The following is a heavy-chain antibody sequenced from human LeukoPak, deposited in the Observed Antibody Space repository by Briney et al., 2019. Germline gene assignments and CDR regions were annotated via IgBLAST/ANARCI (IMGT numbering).Heavy chain of an antibody. D-gene: IGHD3-10*01. CDR3: ARGGYGSGSYLFDYFDY. J-gene: IGHJ4*02. CDR2: IYYSGST. Sequence: SETLSLTCTVSGGPISSYYWSWIRQPPGKGLEWIGYIYYSGSTNYNPSLKSRVIISVETSKNQFSLKLSSVTAADTAVYYCARGGYGSGSYLFDYFDYWGQGTLVTVSS. CDR1: GGPISSYY. V-gene: IGHV4-59*01.